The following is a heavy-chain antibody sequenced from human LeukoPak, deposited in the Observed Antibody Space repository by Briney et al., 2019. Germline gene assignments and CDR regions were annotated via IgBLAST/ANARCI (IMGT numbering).Heavy chain of an antibody. CDR1: GGSFTSDY. CDR2: FYTSGTT. J-gene: IGHJ4*02. CDR3: ARCRHGNCDYFDY. Sequence: SETLSLTCTVSGGSFTSDYWSWIRQPAGKGLVWIGRFYTSGTTNYNPSLKSRVTMSADTSENQFSLKLRSVTAADTAVYYCARCRHGNCDYFDYWGQGTLVTVSS. D-gene: IGHD1-7*01. V-gene: IGHV4-4*07.